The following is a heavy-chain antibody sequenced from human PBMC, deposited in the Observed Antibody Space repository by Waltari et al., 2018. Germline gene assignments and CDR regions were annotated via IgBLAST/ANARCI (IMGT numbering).Heavy chain of an antibody. CDR1: GFTFSSYW. J-gene: IGHJ6*03. D-gene: IGHD4-17*01. V-gene: IGHV3-7*04. Sequence: EVQVAESGGGLVQPGGSLRLSCVASGFTFSSYWMSWARQAPGKGLEWVANVKKDGSETNYVDSVKGRFTISRDNAKNSMYLQMNSLRVEDTAVYYCARVYGPGVRWAYYYMDVWGKGTTVTVFS. CDR2: VKKDGSET. CDR3: ARVYGPGVRWAYYYMDV.